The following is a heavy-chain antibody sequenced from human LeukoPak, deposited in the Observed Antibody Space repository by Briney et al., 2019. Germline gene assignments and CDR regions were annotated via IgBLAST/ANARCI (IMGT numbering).Heavy chain of an antibody. CDR1: GGSSSSYY. J-gene: IGHJ4*02. CDR3: ARHVGRSSGSYPFDY. D-gene: IGHD3-10*01. Sequence: SETLSLTCTVSGGSSSSYYWSWLRQPPGKGLEWIGYIQFSGSTHYNPPLKSRVTISVDTSKNQFSLRLSAVTAADTAVYYCARHVGRSSGSYPFDYWGQGTLVTVSS. CDR2: IQFSGST. V-gene: IGHV4-59*08.